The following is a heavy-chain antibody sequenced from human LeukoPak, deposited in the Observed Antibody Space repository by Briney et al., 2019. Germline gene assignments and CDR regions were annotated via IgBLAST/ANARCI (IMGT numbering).Heavy chain of an antibody. V-gene: IGHV1-69*04. D-gene: IGHD5-18*01. CDR1: GGTFSTSA. CDR3: ARDQGLTAPPPYGLDV. J-gene: IGHJ6*02. Sequence: SVQVSCKTSGGTFSTSAITWVRQAPGQGLEWMGRIIPVLNITTYAQRFQGRATITADTSTSTVYMELSSLRSEETAVYYCARDQGLTAPPPYGLDVWGQGTTVIVSS. CDR2: IIPVLNIT.